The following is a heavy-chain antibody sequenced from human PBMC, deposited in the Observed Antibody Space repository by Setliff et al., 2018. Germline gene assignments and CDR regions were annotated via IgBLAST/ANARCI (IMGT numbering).Heavy chain of an antibody. J-gene: IGHJ4*02. V-gene: IGHV1-2*02. CDR2: IDPKSGRT. CDR3: AKQGDLAFDY. D-gene: IGHD3-16*01. CDR1: GYPFGGYY. Sequence: GPSVKVSCKTSGYPFGGYYIYWMRQAPGQGLEWMGWIDPKSGRTKYAVKFQGRVTMTRDTSIRTIYMEVSSLTSDDTAMYYCAKQGDLAFDYWGQGTQVTVSS.